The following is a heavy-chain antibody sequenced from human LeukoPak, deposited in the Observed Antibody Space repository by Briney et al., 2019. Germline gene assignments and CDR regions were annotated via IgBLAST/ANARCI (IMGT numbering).Heavy chain of an antibody. D-gene: IGHD6-19*01. CDR2: ISYDGSNK. J-gene: IGHJ4*02. CDR1: GFTFSSYA. Sequence: PGGPLRLSCAASGFTFSSYAMHWLRQAPGKGLEWVAVISYDGSNKYYADSVKGRFTISRDNSKNTLYLQMNSLRAEDTTVCYCAREPLISSGWYGRLDYWGQGTLVTVSS. CDR3: AREPLISSGWYGRLDY. V-gene: IGHV3-30*01.